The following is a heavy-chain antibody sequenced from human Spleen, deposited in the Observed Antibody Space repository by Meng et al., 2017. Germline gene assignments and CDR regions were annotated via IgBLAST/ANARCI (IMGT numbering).Heavy chain of an antibody. V-gene: IGHV1-46*01. CDR3: ARPPEDAEWISYFDY. J-gene: IGHJ4*02. CDR1: GFTFTTYF. D-gene: IGHD3-3*01. Sequence: QVQLVQSGAEVKKPGVSLKLSCETSGFTFTTYFMHWLRQAPGQGLQWMGLFNPNGDVTTYSPRFQGRITLTGDTSTSTLYMELSSLRSEDTAVYYCARPPEDAEWISYFDYWGQGTLVTVSS. CDR2: FNPNGDVT.